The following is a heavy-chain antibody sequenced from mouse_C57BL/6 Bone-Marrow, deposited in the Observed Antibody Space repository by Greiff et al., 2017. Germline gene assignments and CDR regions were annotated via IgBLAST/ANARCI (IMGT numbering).Heavy chain of an antibody. CDR3: ARESYGSGYFYV. CDR1: GFNFTNTY. CDR2: IYPANGNT. J-gene: IGHJ1*03. Sequence: VQLQESVAELVRPGASVKLSCTASGFNFTNTYMHWVKQRPEQGLEWIGRIYPANGNTKYTQKFKGKATMTADTSSNTAYLELSSLTSEDSAIYYCARESYGSGYFYVWGTGTTVTVSS. V-gene: IGHV14-3*01. D-gene: IGHD1-1*01.